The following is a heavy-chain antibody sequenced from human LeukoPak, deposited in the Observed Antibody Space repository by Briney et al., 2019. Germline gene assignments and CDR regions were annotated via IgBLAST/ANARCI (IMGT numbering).Heavy chain of an antibody. V-gene: IGHV4-59*01. CDR2: IYQSGTT. CDR3: ARGGASSHYFDY. D-gene: IGHD6-6*01. J-gene: IGHJ4*02. Sequence: PSETLSLTCTVSGGSISGDYWSWIRQPPGKGLEWIAFIYQSGTTNYSPSLKSRVTISIDTSKNEFSLKLNSVTAADTAVYYCARGGASSHYFDYWGQGSLVTVSS. CDR1: GGSISGDY.